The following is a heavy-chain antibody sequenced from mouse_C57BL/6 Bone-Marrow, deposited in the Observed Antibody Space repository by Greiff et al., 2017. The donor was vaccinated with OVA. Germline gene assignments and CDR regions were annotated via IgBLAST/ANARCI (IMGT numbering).Heavy chain of an antibody. CDR2: INPSNGGT. CDR1: GYTFTSYW. D-gene: IGHD2-3*01. Sequence: QVHVKQPGTELVKPGASVKLSCKASGYTFTSYWMHWVKQRPGQGLEWIGNINPSNGGTNYNEKFKSKATLTVDKSSSTAYMQLSSLTSEDSAVYYCARSRDGYYVLYAMDYWGQGTSVTVSS. V-gene: IGHV1-53*01. J-gene: IGHJ4*01. CDR3: ARSRDGYYVLYAMDY.